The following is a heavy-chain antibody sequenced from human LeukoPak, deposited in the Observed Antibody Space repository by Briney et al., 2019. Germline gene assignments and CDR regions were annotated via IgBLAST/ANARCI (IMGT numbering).Heavy chain of an antibody. CDR3: ARQMDGGSYYYDSSGYYLMDV. J-gene: IGHJ6*02. D-gene: IGHD3-22*01. CDR1: GYTFTSYG. V-gene: IGHV1-69*04. Sequence: ASVKVSCKASGYTFTSYGISWVRQAPGQGLEWMGRIIPILGIANYAQKFQGRVTITADKSTSTAYMELSSLRSEDTAVYYCARQMDGGSYYYDSSGYYLMDVWGQGTTVTVSS. CDR2: IIPILGIA.